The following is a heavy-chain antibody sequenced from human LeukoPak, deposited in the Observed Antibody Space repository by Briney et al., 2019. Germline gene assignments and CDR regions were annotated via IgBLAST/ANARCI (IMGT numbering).Heavy chain of an antibody. D-gene: IGHD3-10*01. V-gene: IGHV4-34*01. J-gene: IGHJ4*02. CDR2: SNHSGST. CDR1: GGSFSGYY. CDR3: ARRTITMVRGKIFDY. Sequence: SEPLSLTWAVYGGSFSGYYWSWIRQPPGKGLEWIGESNHSGSTNYNPSLKSRVALSVDTSKNQFSLKLSSVTAADTAVYYCARRTITMVRGKIFDYWGQGTLVTVSS.